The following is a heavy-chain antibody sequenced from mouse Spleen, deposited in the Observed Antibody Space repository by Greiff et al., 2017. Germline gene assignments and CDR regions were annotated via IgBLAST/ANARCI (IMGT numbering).Heavy chain of an antibody. D-gene: IGHD1-1*01. CDR3: ARQGYGSSLDY. J-gene: IGHJ2*01. CDR2: INPNNGGT. Sequence: EVQLQQSGPELVKPGASVKISCKASGYTFTDYYMNWVKQSHGKSLEWIGDINPNNGGTSYNQKFKGKATLTVDKSSSTAYMELRSLTSEDSAVYYCARQGYGSSLDYWGQGTTLTVSS. CDR1: GYTFTDYY. V-gene: IGHV1-26*01.